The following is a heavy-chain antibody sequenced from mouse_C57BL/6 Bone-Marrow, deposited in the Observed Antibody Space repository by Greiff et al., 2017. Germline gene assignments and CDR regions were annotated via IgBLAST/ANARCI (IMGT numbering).Heavy chain of an antibody. D-gene: IGHD2-1*01. V-gene: IGHV7-1*01. Sequence: EVKVVESGGGLVQSGRSLRLSCATSGFTFSDFYMEWVRQAPGKGLEWIAASRNKANDYTTEYSASVKGRFIVSRDTSQSILYLQMNALRAEDTAIYYCARALYYNYAMDYWGQGTSVTVSS. CDR3: ARALYYNYAMDY. CDR1: GFTFSDFY. CDR2: SRNKANDYTT. J-gene: IGHJ4*01.